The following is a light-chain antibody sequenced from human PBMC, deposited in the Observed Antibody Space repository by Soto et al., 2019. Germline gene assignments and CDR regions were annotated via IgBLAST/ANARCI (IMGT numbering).Light chain of an antibody. V-gene: IGKV1-39*01. CDR2: AAS. CDR1: QSISSY. J-gene: IGKJ1*01. CDR3: QQSYSTPRT. Sequence: DSQMTQSPSSLSASVGDRVTITCRASQSISSYLNWYQQKPGKAPKLLIYAASSLRSGVPSRFSGSGSGTDFTLTISSLQPEDFATYYCQQSYSTPRTFGQGTKV.